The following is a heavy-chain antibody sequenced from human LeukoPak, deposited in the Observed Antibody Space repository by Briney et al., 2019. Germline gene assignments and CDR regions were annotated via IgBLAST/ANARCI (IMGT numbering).Heavy chain of an antibody. V-gene: IGHV3-74*01. J-gene: IGHJ4*02. Sequence: PGGSLRLSCAASGFTFSSYWMHWVRHAPGKGLVWVSRINSDGSSTSYADSVKGRFTISRDNAKNTLYLQMSSLRAEDTAVYYCARESGFGEPNYYFDYWGQGTLVTVSS. CDR2: INSDGSST. CDR3: ARESGFGEPNYYFDY. CDR1: GFTFSSYW. D-gene: IGHD3-10*01.